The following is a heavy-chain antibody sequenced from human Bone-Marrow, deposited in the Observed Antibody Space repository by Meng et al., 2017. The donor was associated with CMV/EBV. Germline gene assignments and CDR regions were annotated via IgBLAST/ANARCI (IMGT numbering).Heavy chain of an antibody. Sequence: GESLKISCAASGFTFSNAWMSWVRQAPGKGLEWVGRIKSKTDGGTTDYAAPVKGRFTISRDDSKNTLYLQMNSLRVEDTAVYYCVKDFPGDCYPLCYYFSHGMDVWGQGTTVTVSS. J-gene: IGHJ6*02. V-gene: IGHV3-15*01. CDR1: GFTFSNAW. CDR2: IKSKTDGGTT. D-gene: IGHD2-21*01. CDR3: VKDFPGDCYPLCYYFSHGMDV.